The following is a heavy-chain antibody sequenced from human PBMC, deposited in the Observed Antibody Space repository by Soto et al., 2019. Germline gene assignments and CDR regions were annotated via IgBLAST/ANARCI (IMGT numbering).Heavy chain of an antibody. CDR2: ISGSGGST. D-gene: IGHD3-9*01. V-gene: IGHV3-23*01. Sequence: GGSLRLSCAASGFTFSSYAMSWVRQAPGKGLEWVSAISGSGGSTYYADSVKGRFTISRDNSKNTLYLQMNSLRAEDTAVYYCAKDSYYAILTGPRDHDYWGQGTLVTV. CDR3: AKDSYYAILTGPRDHDY. CDR1: GFTFSSYA. J-gene: IGHJ4*02.